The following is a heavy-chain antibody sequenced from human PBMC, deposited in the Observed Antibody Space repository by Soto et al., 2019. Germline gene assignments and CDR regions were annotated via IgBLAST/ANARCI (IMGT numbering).Heavy chain of an antibody. D-gene: IGHD2-15*01. Sequence: GSLRLSCAASGFTFSSYAMSWVRQAPGKGLEWVSAISGSGGSTYYADSVKGRFTISRDNSKNTLYLQMNSLRAEDTAVYYCARDYCSGGSCYKPFDYWGQGTLVTVSS. J-gene: IGHJ4*02. CDR1: GFTFSSYA. CDR3: ARDYCSGGSCYKPFDY. V-gene: IGHV3-23*01. CDR2: ISGSGGST.